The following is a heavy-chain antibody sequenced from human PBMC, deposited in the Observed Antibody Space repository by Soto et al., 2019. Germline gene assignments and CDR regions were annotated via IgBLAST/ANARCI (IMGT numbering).Heavy chain of an antibody. CDR1: GFTFSSYA. CDR3: ANLWFGELLPWFDP. V-gene: IGHV3-23*01. J-gene: IGHJ5*02. D-gene: IGHD3-10*01. CDR2: ISGSGGST. Sequence: PGGSLRLSCAASGFTFSSYAMSWVRQAPGKGLEWVSAISGSGGSTYYADSVKGRFTISRDNSKNTLYLQMNSLRAEDTAVYYCANLWFGELLPWFDPWGQGTLVTVSS.